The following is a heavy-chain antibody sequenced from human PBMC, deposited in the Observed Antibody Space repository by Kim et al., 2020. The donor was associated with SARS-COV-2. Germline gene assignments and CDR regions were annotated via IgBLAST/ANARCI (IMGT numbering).Heavy chain of an antibody. Sequence: SETLSLTCTVSGGSISSYYWSWIRLPAGKGLEWIWRIYTSENTNYNPSLRSRVSMSIDTSKNHFSLNVSSVTAADTAIYYCAREAGGDAYRGLDFWGQGT. CDR1: GGSISSYY. D-gene: IGHD2-21*01. CDR3: AREAGGDAYRGLDF. V-gene: IGHV4-4*07. CDR2: IYTSENT. J-gene: IGHJ4*02.